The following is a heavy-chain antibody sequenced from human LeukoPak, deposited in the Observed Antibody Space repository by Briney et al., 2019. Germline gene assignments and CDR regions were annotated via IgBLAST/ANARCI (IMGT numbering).Heavy chain of an antibody. V-gene: IGHV1-8*01. J-gene: IGHJ5*01. CDR2: MNPNSGKS. CDR3: ARESGLTDNWLDS. D-gene: IGHD5-12*01. Sequence: ASVKVSCKASGYSFTTHDINWVRQSTGQGLEWMGWMNPNSGKSGYAQKFQGRVTMTRDTSISTVYMELSSLGSDDTAVYCCARESGLTDNWLDSWGQGTLVIVSS. CDR1: GYSFTTHD.